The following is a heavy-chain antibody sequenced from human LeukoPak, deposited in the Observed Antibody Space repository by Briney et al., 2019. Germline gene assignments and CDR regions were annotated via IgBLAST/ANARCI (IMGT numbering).Heavy chain of an antibody. CDR1: GVSISSGDYY. V-gene: IGHV4-30-4*01. Sequence: SETLSLTCTVSGVSISSGDYYWSWIRQPPGQGLACIGYIYYSGSTYYNPSLTSRVTISVDTSKNQFSLKLTSVTAADTAVYYCARWVGGYSYGYDYWGQGTLVTVSS. D-gene: IGHD5-18*01. J-gene: IGHJ4*02. CDR2: IYYSGST. CDR3: ARWVGGYSYGYDY.